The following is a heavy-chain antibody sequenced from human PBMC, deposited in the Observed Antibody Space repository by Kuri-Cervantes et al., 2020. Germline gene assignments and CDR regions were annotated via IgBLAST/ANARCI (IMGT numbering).Heavy chain of an antibody. D-gene: IGHD2-21*01. CDR2: IRYDGRNQ. CDR3: AKDGLFKSNYGYYMDV. J-gene: IGHJ6*03. V-gene: IGHV3-30*02. Sequence: GESLKISCAASGFTFSSYGMHWVRQAPGKGLEWAAFIRYDGRNQYYADSVKGRSTVSRDNSKNTLYLQMNSLRAEDTAVYYCAKDGLFKSNYGYYMDVWGKGTTVTVSS. CDR1: GFTFSSYG.